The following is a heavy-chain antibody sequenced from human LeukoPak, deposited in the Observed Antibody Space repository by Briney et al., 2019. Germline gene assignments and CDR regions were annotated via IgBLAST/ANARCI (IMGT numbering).Heavy chain of an antibody. D-gene: IGHD6-19*01. CDR2: INHSGST. CDR3: ARGWGITAGFDY. Sequence: SSETLSLTCAVYGGSFSGYYWSWIRQPPGKGLEWIGEINHSGSTNYNPSLKSRVTISVDTSKNQFSQKLSSVTAADTAVYYCARGWGITAGFDYWGQGTLVTVSS. CDR1: GGSFSGYY. J-gene: IGHJ4*02. V-gene: IGHV4-34*01.